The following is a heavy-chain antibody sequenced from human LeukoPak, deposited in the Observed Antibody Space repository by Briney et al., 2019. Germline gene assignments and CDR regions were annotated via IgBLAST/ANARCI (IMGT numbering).Heavy chain of an antibody. CDR3: AKGSGGYNSDY. J-gene: IGHJ4*02. V-gene: IGHV3-30*02. CDR2: TRNDGRNE. CDR1: GFTFSRYG. Sequence: GGSLRLSCAASGFTFSRYGMHWVRQAPGKGLERVAFTRNDGRNEDYADSVKGRFTISRDNSKNTLYLQMNSQRAEDTAVYYCAKGSGGYNSDYWGQGTLVTVSS. D-gene: IGHD5-12*01.